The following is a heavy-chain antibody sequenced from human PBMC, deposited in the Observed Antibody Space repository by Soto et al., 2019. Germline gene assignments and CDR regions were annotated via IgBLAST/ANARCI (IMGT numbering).Heavy chain of an antibody. J-gene: IGHJ4*02. D-gene: IGHD3-9*01. Sequence: GSLRLSCAAAGFTFSTYTMNWVRQTPGKGLEWVSGIGCCSGSGTYYADFVKGRFTISRDNSKNMVFLQMNGLRAEDTAVYYCAKDRQPDGIWTFDSWGQGTPVTVSS. V-gene: IGHV3-23*01. CDR2: IGCCSGSGT. CDR1: GFTFSTYT. CDR3: AKDRQPDGIWTFDS.